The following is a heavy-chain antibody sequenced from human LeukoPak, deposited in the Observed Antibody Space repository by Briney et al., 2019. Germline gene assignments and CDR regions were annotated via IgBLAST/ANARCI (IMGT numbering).Heavy chain of an antibody. V-gene: IGHV4-34*08. CDR1: GFTFSSYW. Sequence: PGGSLRLSCAASGFTFSSYWMSWIRQPPGKGLEWIGEINHSGSTNYNPSLKSRVTISVDTSKNQFSLKLSSVTAADTAVYYCATKPGPRTSDYWGQGTLVTVSS. D-gene: IGHD1-14*01. CDR3: ATKPGPRTSDY. J-gene: IGHJ4*02. CDR2: INHSGST.